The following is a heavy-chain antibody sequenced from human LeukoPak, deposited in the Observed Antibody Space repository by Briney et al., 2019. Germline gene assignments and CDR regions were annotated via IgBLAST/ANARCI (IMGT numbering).Heavy chain of an antibody. CDR1: GFTFSDYY. V-gene: IGHV3-11*01. D-gene: IGHD3-22*01. CDR3: ARASYYYDKPPLDY. Sequence: PGGSLRLSCAASGFTFSDYYMSWIRQAPGKGVEWVSYISSSGSTIYYADSVKGRFTISRDNAKNSLYLQMNSLRAEDTAVYYCARASYYYDKPPLDYWGQGTLVTVSS. J-gene: IGHJ4*02. CDR2: ISSSGSTI.